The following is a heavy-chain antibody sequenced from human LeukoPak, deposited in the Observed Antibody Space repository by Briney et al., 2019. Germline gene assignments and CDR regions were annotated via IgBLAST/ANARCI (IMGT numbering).Heavy chain of an antibody. CDR1: GYTFTSYD. Sequence: ASVKVSCKASGYTFTSYDINWVRQAAGQGLEWMGSMNSNSGNTGYAQKFQGRVTMTRDTSISTAYMELSSLTSEDTAVYYCARGYVNWGVGNWFDPWGQGTLVTVSS. V-gene: IGHV1-8*01. CDR3: ARGYVNWGVGNWFDP. CDR2: MNSNSGNT. J-gene: IGHJ5*02. D-gene: IGHD7-27*01.